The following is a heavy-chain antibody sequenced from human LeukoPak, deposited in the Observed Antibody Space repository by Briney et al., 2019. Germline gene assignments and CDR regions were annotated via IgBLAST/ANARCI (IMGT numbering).Heavy chain of an antibody. CDR3: ARELPSTQIGFDY. V-gene: IGHV4-59*01. CDR1: GGSISSYY. J-gene: IGHJ4*02. Sequence: SETLSLTCTVSGGSISSYYWSWIRQPPGKGLEWIGYIYHSGSTNYNPSLKSRVTISVDTSKNQFSLKLSSVTAADTAVYYCARELPSTQIGFDYWGQGTLVTVSS. CDR2: IYHSGST. D-gene: IGHD2-2*01.